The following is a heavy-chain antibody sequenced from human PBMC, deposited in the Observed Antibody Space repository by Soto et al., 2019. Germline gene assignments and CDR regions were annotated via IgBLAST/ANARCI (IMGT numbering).Heavy chain of an antibody. Sequence: QVQLVESGGGVVQPGGSLRLSCAASGFTFISYGMHWVRQAPGKGLEWVAVISYDGRNKYYADSVKGRFTISRDNSKNTVYLQMNSLRAEDTAVYYCAKDLSIAVDGTDFDYWGQGTLVTVSS. D-gene: IGHD6-19*01. CDR3: AKDLSIAVDGTDFDY. CDR2: ISYDGRNK. CDR1: GFTFISYG. V-gene: IGHV3-30*18. J-gene: IGHJ4*02.